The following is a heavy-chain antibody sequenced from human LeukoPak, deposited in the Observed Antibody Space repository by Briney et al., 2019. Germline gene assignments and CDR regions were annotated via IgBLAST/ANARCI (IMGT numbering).Heavy chain of an antibody. Sequence: PGGSLRLSCAASGFXFDDYALHWVRQAPGKGLEWVSLIIGDASSTYYVDSVKGRFTISRDNSKNSLYLQMNSLRTEDTALYYCAKDSSSWSFFDYWGQGTLVTVSS. CDR2: IIGDASST. J-gene: IGHJ4*02. D-gene: IGHD6-19*01. CDR3: AKDSSSWSFFDY. V-gene: IGHV3-43*02. CDR1: GFXFDDYA.